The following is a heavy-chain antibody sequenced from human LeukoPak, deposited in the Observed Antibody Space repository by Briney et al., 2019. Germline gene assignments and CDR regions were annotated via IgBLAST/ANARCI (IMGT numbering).Heavy chain of an antibody. Sequence: ASVKVPCKASGYTFTGYYMHWVRQAPGQGLEWMGRINPNSGGTNYAQKFQGRVTMTRDTSISTAYMELSRLRSDDTAVYYCARVGFSSSYSDLDYWGQGTLVTVSS. CDR2: INPNSGGT. D-gene: IGHD6-13*01. CDR3: ARVGFSSSYSDLDY. V-gene: IGHV1-2*06. J-gene: IGHJ4*02. CDR1: GYTFTGYY.